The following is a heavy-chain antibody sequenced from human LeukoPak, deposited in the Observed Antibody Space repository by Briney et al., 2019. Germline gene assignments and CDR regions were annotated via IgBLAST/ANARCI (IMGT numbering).Heavy chain of an antibody. D-gene: IGHD3-22*01. CDR3: ARGYYYDSSGYFAPDAFDI. V-gene: IGHV4-59*01. CDR1: GGSISSYY. CDR2: IYYSGST. Sequence: PSETLSLTCTVSGGSISSYYWSWIRQPPGKGLEWIGYIYYSGSTNYNPSLKSRVTISVDTSKNQFSLKLSSVTAADTAAYYCARGYYYDSSGYFAPDAFDIWGQGTMVTASS. J-gene: IGHJ3*02.